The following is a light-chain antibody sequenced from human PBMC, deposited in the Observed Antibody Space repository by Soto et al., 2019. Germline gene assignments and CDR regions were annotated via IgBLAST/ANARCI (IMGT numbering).Light chain of an antibody. V-gene: IGKV1-6*01. CDR3: NAMA. J-gene: IGKJ5*01. Sequence: AIQMTQSPSSLSASVGDRVTISCRASQGIGNALGWYQQKPGKPPKVLIYGASNLESGVPSRFSGSGSETEFTLTMRREQPDDSPTYCCNAMAFGQGTRLEI. CDR2: GAS. CDR1: QGIGNA.